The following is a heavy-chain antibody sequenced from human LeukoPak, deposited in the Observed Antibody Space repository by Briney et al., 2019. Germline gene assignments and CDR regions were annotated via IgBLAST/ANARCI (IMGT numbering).Heavy chain of an antibody. Sequence: GGSLRLSCAASGFTFSSYSMNWGRQAPGKGLEWVSYISSSISTIYYADSVKGRVTISRDNAKNSLYLQMNSLRAEDTAVYYCARDMGVTGYYFDYWGQGTLVTVSS. CDR3: ARDMGVTGYYFDY. CDR2: ISSSISTI. D-gene: IGHD3-9*01. CDR1: GFTFSSYS. V-gene: IGHV3-48*01. J-gene: IGHJ4*02.